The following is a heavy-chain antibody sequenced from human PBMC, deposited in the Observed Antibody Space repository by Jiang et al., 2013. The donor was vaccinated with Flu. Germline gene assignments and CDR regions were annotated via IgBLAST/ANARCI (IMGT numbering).Heavy chain of an antibody. V-gene: IGHV1-2*02. CDR1: GYTFTGYY. CDR3: ATSSGHYFEYFQF. D-gene: IGHD3-22*01. Sequence: VQLVESGAEVKKPGASVKVSCKSSGYTFTGYYMHWLRQAPGQGLEWMGWINPHNGGTNYVQRFLGRVAVTRDTSISTAYLELSGLRSDDTAVYYCATSSGHYFEYFQFWGQGTLVTVTS. J-gene: IGHJ1*01. CDR2: INPHNGGT.